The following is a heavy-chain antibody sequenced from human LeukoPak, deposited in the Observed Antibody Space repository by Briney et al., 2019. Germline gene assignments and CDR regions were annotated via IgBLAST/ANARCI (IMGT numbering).Heavy chain of an antibody. CDR2: INSDGSST. D-gene: IGHD3-3*01. J-gene: IGHJ3*02. V-gene: IGHV3-74*01. Sequence: GGSLRLSCAASGFTFSSYWMHWVRQAPGKGLVWVSRINSDGSSTSYADSVKGRFTISRDNAKNTLYLQMNSLRAEDTAVYYCARAPYYDFWSGHYTDAFDIWGQGTMVTVSS. CDR1: GFTFSSYW. CDR3: ARAPYYDFWSGHYTDAFDI.